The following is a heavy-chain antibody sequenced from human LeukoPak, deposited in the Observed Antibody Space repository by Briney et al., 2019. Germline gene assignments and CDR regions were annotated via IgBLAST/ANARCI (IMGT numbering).Heavy chain of an antibody. CDR3: APRCSNGVWYKAYYMDV. CDR2: INLNGGGT. J-gene: IGHJ6*03. Sequence: ASVKVSCKASGYTLTSYYLHWVRQAPGQGLEWLGWINLNGGGTLSAQKFQASVTMTRDASISTAYLDLSALRSDDTAVYYCAPRCSNGVWYKAYYMDVWGKGTTVTVSS. CDR1: GYTLTSYY. V-gene: IGHV1-2*02. D-gene: IGHD2-8*01.